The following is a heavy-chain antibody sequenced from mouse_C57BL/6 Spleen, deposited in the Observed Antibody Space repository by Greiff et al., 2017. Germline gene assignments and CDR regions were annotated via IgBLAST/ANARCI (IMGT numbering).Heavy chain of an antibody. J-gene: IGHJ2*01. CDR3: TRRDDYGSSYLDY. V-gene: IGHV14-4*01. CDR1: GFNIKDDY. CDR2: IDPENGDT. D-gene: IGHD1-1*01. Sequence: VQLKESGAELVRPGASVKLSCTASGFNIKDDYMHWVKQRPEQGLEWIGWIDPENGDTEYASKFQGKATITADTSSNTAYLQLSSLTSEDTAVYYCTRRDDYGSSYLDYWGQGTTLTVSS.